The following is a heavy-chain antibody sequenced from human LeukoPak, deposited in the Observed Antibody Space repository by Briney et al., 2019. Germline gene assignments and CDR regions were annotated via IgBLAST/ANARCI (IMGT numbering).Heavy chain of an antibody. D-gene: IGHD6-13*01. CDR3: AKTRPLDSSSWSHGDY. J-gene: IGHJ4*02. V-gene: IGHV3-23*01. CDR1: GFTFSSST. CDR2: ISGSGDST. Sequence: GGSLRLSCAASGFTFSSSTMSWVRQAPGKGLEWVSRISGSGDSTWYADSVKGRFTISRDNSKNTLYLQMNSLRAEDTAVYYCAKTRPLDSSSWSHGDYWGQGTLVTVSS.